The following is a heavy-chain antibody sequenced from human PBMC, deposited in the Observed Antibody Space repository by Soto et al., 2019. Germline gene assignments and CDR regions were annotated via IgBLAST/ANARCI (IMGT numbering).Heavy chain of an antibody. CDR1: GGSISSGDYY. CDR2: IYYSGST. J-gene: IGHJ4*02. CDR3: ARDPAFWSSGHHY. D-gene: IGHD3-3*01. V-gene: IGHV4-30-4*01. Sequence: PSETLSLTCTVSGGSISSGDYYWSWIRQPPGKGLEWIGYIYYSGSTYYNPSLKSRVTISVDTSKNQFSLKLSSVTAADTAVYYCARDPAFWSSGHHYWGQGTLVTVSS.